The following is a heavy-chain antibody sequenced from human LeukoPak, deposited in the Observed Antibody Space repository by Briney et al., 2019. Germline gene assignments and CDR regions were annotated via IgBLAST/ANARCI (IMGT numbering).Heavy chain of an antibody. D-gene: IGHD3-22*01. CDR3: ARGPLFPPDSSANTWGDYFDY. CDR2: MNPNHGNT. CDR1: GYTFTSYD. Sequence: ASVQVSCKASGYTFTSYDINWVRQPTGQGLAWMGWMNPNHGNTGYAQKFQGRVTMTRNTSISTAYMELSSLRSEDTAVYYCARGPLFPPDSSANTWGDYFDYWGQGTLVTVSS. V-gene: IGHV1-8*01. J-gene: IGHJ4*02.